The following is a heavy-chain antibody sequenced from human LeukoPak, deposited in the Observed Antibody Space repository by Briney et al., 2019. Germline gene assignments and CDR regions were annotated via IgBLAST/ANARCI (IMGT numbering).Heavy chain of an antibody. CDR3: PKSLPATRSSRWLKVRRRFDY. V-gene: IGHV4-34*08. D-gene: IGHD6-13*01. CDR2: INHSGST. J-gene: IGHJ4*02. Sequence: SETLSLTCAASGLTFSGYDWSWHRQPPGKGLEWIGEINHSGSTNYNPSLKSRVTISVDTSTNQFALKFSSVTAANTPLYYWPKSLPATRSSRWLKVRRRFDYWGQGTLVTVSS. CDR1: GLTFSGYD.